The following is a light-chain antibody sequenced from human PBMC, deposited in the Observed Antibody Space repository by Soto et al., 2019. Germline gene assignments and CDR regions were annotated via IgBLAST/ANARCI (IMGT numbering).Light chain of an antibody. J-gene: IGKJ1*01. V-gene: IGKV1-39*01. CDR2: SAS. Sequence: DIQMTQSPSSLSTSVGDRVTITCRASQRINIYLNWYRQKPGKAPELLIYSASNLQSGVPSRFSGSGSGTDFSLTISRLEPEDFAVYYCQQYGSSPLTFGQGTKVEIK. CDR3: QQYGSSPLT. CDR1: QRINIY.